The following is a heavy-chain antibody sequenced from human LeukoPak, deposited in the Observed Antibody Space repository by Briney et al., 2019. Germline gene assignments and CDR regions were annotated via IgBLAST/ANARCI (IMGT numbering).Heavy chain of an antibody. CDR3: ARATSPVDYYMDV. V-gene: IGHV3-7*01. CDR1: GFTVSSNY. J-gene: IGHJ6*03. CDR2: IKPDGSEK. D-gene: IGHD2-2*01. Sequence: PGGSLRLSCAASGFTVSSNYMSWVRQAPGKGLEWVANIKPDGSEKNYVDSVRGRFTISRDNAKNSLYLQMSSLGAEDTAVYYCARATSPVDYYMDVWGKGTTVTVSS.